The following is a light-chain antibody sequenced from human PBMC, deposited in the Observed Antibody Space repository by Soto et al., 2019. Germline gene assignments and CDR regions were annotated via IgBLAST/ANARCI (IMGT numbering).Light chain of an antibody. CDR1: RSISDC. CDR2: GAS. CDR3: QQIYAAPVT. V-gene: IGKV1-39*01. Sequence: DIQMTQSPSSLSASVGDRVTITCRASRSISDCLNWYQQKPGKAPKLLIYGASHLQSGVPSRFSGSESGTGFILTISSLQPEDFPTYYCQQIYAAPVTFGQGTKVEIK. J-gene: IGKJ1*01.